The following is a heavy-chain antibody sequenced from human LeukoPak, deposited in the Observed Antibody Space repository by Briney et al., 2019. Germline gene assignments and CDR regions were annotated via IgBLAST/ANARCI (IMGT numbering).Heavy chain of an antibody. J-gene: IGHJ4*02. D-gene: IGHD5-18*01. CDR2: ISSSSSYI. CDR1: GFTFSSYS. CDR3: ARTYTAMAKTWTYYFDY. Sequence: VGSLRLSCAASGFTFSSYSMNWVRQAPGKGLEWVSSISSSSSYIYYADSVKGRFTISRDNAKNSLYLQMNSLRAEDTAVYYCARTYTAMAKTWTYYFDYWGQGTLVTVSS. V-gene: IGHV3-21*01.